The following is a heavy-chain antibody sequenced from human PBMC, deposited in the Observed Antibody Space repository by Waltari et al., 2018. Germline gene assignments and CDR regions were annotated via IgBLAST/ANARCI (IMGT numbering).Heavy chain of an antibody. CDR3: ARRKLGFAFDM. J-gene: IGHJ3*02. Sequence: QVHLVQSAAEVKKPGSSMKISGKASGGSFGSCSIDWVRQAAGQGLEWLGGIIPIFGTPQYAQRFHGRLILTADASTTTAHLELSGLRSDETAIYYCARRKLGFAFDMWGQGTLVTVSS. D-gene: IGHD6-13*01. CDR1: GGSFGSCS. CDR2: IIPIFGTP. V-gene: IGHV1-69*12.